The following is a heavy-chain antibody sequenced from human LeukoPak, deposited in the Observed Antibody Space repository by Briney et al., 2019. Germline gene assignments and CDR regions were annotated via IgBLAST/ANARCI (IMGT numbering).Heavy chain of an antibody. Sequence: SETLSLTCTVSGGSISSGSYYWSWIRQPAGKGLEWIGRIYTSGSTNHNPSLKSRVTISVDTSKSQFSLKLSSVTAADTAVCYCARGGYSYGSFDYWGQGTLVTVSS. J-gene: IGHJ4*02. V-gene: IGHV4-61*02. CDR3: ARGGYSYGSFDY. D-gene: IGHD5-18*01. CDR2: IYTSGST. CDR1: GGSISSGSYY.